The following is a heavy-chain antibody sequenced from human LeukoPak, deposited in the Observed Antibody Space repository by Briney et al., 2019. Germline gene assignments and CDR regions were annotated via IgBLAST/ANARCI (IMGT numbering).Heavy chain of an antibody. J-gene: IGHJ5*02. Sequence: PSETLSLTCTVSGGSISSSGYYWGWIRQPPGKGLEWMASIYYSGGTYYNPSLKSRVTISVDTSKNQLSLKLSSLTAADTAVYYCARHEYSGSYYGLSWFDPWGQGTLVTVSS. V-gene: IGHV4-39*01. CDR1: GGSISSSGYY. D-gene: IGHD1-26*01. CDR2: IYYSGGT. CDR3: ARHEYSGSYYGLSWFDP.